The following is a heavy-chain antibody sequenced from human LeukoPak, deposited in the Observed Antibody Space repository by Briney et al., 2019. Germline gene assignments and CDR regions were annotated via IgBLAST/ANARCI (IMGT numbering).Heavy chain of an antibody. CDR1: GGSISTYY. J-gene: IGHJ4*02. CDR2: IYYSGSP. CDR3: ARGGTIGNGFDY. D-gene: IGHD2-8*01. V-gene: IGHV4-59*01. Sequence: SETLSLACTVSGGSISTYYWSWVRQPPGKGLEWIGYIYYSGSPNYNPSLKSRVTISVDTSKNQFSLKLSSVTAADTAAYYCARGGTIGNGFDYWGQGTLVTVSS.